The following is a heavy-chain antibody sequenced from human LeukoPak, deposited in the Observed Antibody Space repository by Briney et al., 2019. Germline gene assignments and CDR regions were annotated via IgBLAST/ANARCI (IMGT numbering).Heavy chain of an antibody. CDR1: GFTVSGNY. J-gene: IGHJ3*02. CDR3: AGEGYYGAFDI. D-gene: IGHD3-10*01. Sequence: GGSLRLSCVASGFTVSGNYMSWVRQAPGKGLEWVSYITSSSSSIYYADSVEGRFTISRDNAKNSLYLQMNSLRDEGTAVYYCAGEGYYGAFDIWGQGTMVTVSS. V-gene: IGHV3-48*02. CDR2: ITSSSSSI.